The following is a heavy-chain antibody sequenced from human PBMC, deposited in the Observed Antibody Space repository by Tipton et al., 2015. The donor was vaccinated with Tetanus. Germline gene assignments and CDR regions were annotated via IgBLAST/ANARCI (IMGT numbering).Heavy chain of an antibody. Sequence: TLSLTCNVSGGSIISGEYYWTWIRRHAGRGLEWIGSIHHSGDTHYHPSLKSRVTMSVDTSENQFSLKLNSVTAADTAIYYCAREPGFSYGFKYWGQGALVTVSS. J-gene: IGHJ4*02. CDR1: GGSIISGEYY. V-gene: IGHV4-31*03. CDR2: IHHSGDT. D-gene: IGHD5-18*01. CDR3: AREPGFSYGFKY.